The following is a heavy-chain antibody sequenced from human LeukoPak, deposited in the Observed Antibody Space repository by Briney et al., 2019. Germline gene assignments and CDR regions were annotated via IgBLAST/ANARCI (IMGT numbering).Heavy chain of an antibody. CDR1: GFIVSAYY. D-gene: IGHD1-1*01. V-gene: IGHV3-66*01. CDR3: ARKTDHQTGGDY. CDR2: IYSGGST. Sequence: GGSLRLSCAASGFIVSAYYMTWVRQAPGEGLEWVSLIYSGGSTSYADSVKGRFTISRDNSKNTLYLQMNSLRAEDTAVYYCARKTDHQTGGDYWGQGTLVTVSS. J-gene: IGHJ4*02.